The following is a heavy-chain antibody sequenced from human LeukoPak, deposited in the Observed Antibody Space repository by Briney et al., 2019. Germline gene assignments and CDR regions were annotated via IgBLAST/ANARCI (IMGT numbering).Heavy chain of an antibody. CDR1: GFTFSSYA. J-gene: IGHJ4*02. CDR3: AKKKGVSGSYDFDY. V-gene: IGHV3-23*01. Sequence: PGGSLRLSCAASGFTFSSYAMSWVHQAPGKGLEWVSAISGSGGSTYYADSVKGRFTISRDNSKNTLYLQMNSLRAEDTAVYYCAKKKGVSGSYDFDYWGQGTLVTVSS. CDR2: ISGSGGST. D-gene: IGHD1-26*01.